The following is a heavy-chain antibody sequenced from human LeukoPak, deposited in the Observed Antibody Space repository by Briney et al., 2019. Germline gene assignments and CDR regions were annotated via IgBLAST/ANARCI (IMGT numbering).Heavy chain of an antibody. Sequence: GGSLRLSCAASGFTISSNYMSWVRQAPGKGLEWVSAITASVGTTYYADSVKGRFTISRDNSKNTLYLQMNSLRAEDTAVYYCAKRSDYGGNWSHFDYWGQGTLVTVSS. CDR2: ITASVGTT. CDR3: AKRSDYGGNWSHFDY. CDR1: GFTISSNY. D-gene: IGHD4-23*01. V-gene: IGHV3-23*01. J-gene: IGHJ4*02.